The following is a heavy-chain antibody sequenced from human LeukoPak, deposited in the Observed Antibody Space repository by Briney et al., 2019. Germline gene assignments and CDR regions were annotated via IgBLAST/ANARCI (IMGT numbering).Heavy chain of an antibody. D-gene: IGHD1/OR15-1a*01. CDR1: GYSFTSYW. J-gene: IGHJ4*02. Sequence: GESLKISCKGSGYSFTSYWIGWVRQMPGKGLEWMGITYPGDSDTRYRPAFQGQVTISADKSISTAYLQWSSLKASDTAMYYCATSESQTKFDYWGQGTQVIVSS. CDR2: TYPGDSDT. CDR3: ATSESQTKFDY. V-gene: IGHV5-51*01.